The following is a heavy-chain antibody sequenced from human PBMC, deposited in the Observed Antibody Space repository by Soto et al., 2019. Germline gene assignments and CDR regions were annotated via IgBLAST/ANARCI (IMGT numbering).Heavy chain of an antibody. V-gene: IGHV1-69*01. J-gene: IGHJ6*02. CDR2: IIPIYGTA. Sequence: QVQLVQSGAEVKKPGSSVKVSCKASGGTFSSFTISWVRQAPGQGLAWMGVIIPIYGTANYAQKFQGRVTITADASTRTAYMELSSLRSEDTAVYYCAKDRRADWESYYYYAMDVWGPGTTVTVSS. CDR1: GGTFSSFT. D-gene: IGHD1-26*01. CDR3: AKDRRADWESYYYYAMDV.